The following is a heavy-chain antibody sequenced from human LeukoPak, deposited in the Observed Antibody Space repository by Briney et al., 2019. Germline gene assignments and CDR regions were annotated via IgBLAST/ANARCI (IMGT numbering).Heavy chain of an antibody. Sequence: PGGSLRLSCAASGFAFSSYAIRWVRQAPGKGLEWVSSISSGGGRTYYADSVKGRFTISRDNSKNTLYLQMDSLRAEDTAVYCCAKAPNYYGSGSYYNNWFDPWGQGTLVTVSS. CDR1: GFAFSSYA. CDR3: AKAPNYYGSGSYYNNWFDP. J-gene: IGHJ5*02. V-gene: IGHV3-23*01. CDR2: ISSGGGRT. D-gene: IGHD3-10*01.